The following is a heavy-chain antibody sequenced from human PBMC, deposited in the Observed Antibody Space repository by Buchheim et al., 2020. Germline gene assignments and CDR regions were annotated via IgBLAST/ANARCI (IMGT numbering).Heavy chain of an antibody. CDR3: ARLRRLFGVGSGNMDV. V-gene: IGHV2-5*02. D-gene: IGHD3-3*01. CDR1: GFSLSTSGVG. J-gene: IGHJ6*03. CDR2: IYWDDGK. Sequence: QITLKESGPTLVKPTQTLTLTCTFSGFSLSTSGVGVGWIRQPPGKALEWLAVIYWDDGKRYSPSLKSRLTITKDTSKTQVVLTMTNMDPVDTATYYCARLRRLFGVGSGNMDVWGNGTT.